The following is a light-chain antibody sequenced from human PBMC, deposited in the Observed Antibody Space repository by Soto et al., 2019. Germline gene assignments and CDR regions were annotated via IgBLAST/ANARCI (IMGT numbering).Light chain of an antibody. CDR1: SSDVGAYNH. Sequence: QSALTQPASVSGSPGQSITISCTGTSSDVGAYNHVSWYQQHPGTAPKLMIYEVSNRPSGVSNRFSGSKSGNTASLTISGLQAEDEADYYCSSYTTSSTYVFGAGTKVTVL. CDR3: SSYTTSSTYV. J-gene: IGLJ1*01. V-gene: IGLV2-14*01. CDR2: EVS.